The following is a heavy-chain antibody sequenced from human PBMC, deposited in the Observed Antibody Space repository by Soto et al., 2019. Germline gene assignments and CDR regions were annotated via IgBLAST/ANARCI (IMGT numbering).Heavy chain of an antibody. CDR1: GFTFSSYA. CDR3: AKDLWADYYDSSGTPGWFDP. D-gene: IGHD3-22*01. Sequence: EVQLLESGGGLVQPGGSLRLSCAASGFTFSSYAMSWVRQAPGKGREWVSAISGSGGSTYYADSVKGRFTISRDNSKNTLYLQMNSLRAEDTAVYYCAKDLWADYYDSSGTPGWFDPWGQGTLVTVSS. CDR2: ISGSGGST. V-gene: IGHV3-23*01. J-gene: IGHJ5*02.